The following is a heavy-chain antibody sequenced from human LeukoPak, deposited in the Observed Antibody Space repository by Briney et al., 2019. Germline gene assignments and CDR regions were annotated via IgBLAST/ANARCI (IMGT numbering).Heavy chain of an antibody. V-gene: IGHV1-69*13. J-gene: IGHJ4*02. CDR1: GGTFSNYG. CDR2: IIPLFSTA. D-gene: IGHD5-18*01. Sequence: SVKVSCKASGGTFSNYGISWVRQAPGQGLEWMGGIIPLFSTANYAQKFQGRFTITEDESTSTVYMKVSSLRSEDTAVYYCARGRWGYSYGLDYWGQGTLVTVSS. CDR3: ARGRWGYSYGLDY.